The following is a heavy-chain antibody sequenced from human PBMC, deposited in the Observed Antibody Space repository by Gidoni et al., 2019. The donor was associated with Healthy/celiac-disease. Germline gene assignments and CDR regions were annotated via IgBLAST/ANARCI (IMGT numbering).Heavy chain of an antibody. V-gene: IGHV4-34*01. Sequence: QVQLQQWGAGLLKPSETLSLTCAVYGGSFSGYYWSWIRQPPGKGLEWIGEIKHSGSTNYNPSLKSRVTISVDTSKNQFSLKLSSVTAADTAVYYCARGVVRGPDRRAGFDPWGQGTLVTVSS. CDR1: GGSFSGYY. CDR3: ARGVVRGPDRRAGFDP. J-gene: IGHJ5*02. D-gene: IGHD3-10*01. CDR2: IKHSGST.